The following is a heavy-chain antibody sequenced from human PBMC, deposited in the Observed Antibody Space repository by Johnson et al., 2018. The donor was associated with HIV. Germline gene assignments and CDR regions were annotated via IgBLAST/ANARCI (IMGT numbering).Heavy chain of an antibody. CDR3: ARDDRPDGFDI. D-gene: IGHD1-14*01. Sequence: QEKLVESGGGVVQPGKSLTLSCVGSGLSFSNFGIHWVRQAPGKGPEWVSVIFSVGDVYYADSVKGRFTISRDNSKNMVYLQMNSLRPEDTAVYYCARDDRPDGFDIWGQGTMVTVSS. V-gene: IGHV3-NL1*01. CDR2: IFSVGDV. J-gene: IGHJ3*02. CDR1: GLSFSNFG.